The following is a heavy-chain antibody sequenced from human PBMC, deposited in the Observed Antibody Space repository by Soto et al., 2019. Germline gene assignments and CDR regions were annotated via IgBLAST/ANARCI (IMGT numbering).Heavy chain of an antibody. CDR1: GNSFTTYC. V-gene: IGHV5-51*01. D-gene: IGHD5-18*01. Sequence: PGESLKISCQGSGNSFTTYCIAWVRQMPGKGLEWLGIIYPGDSDTRYSPSFQGQVTISADKSISTAYLQWSSLKASDTAMYYCARQGYTYGYDYWGQGTQVTVSS. J-gene: IGHJ4*02. CDR3: ARQGYTYGYDY. CDR2: IYPGDSDT.